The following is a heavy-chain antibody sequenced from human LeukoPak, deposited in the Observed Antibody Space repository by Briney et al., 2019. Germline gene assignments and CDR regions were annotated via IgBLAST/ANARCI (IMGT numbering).Heavy chain of an antibody. CDR3: ARAGGGVFDY. CDR1: GFTFSSCW. Sequence: GGSPRLSCVDSGFTFSSCWMSWVRQAPGKGLEWVANIKQDGSEKYYVDSVKGRFTISRDNAKNSLYLQMNSLRAEDTAVYYCARAGGGVFDYWGQGTLVTVSS. D-gene: IGHD3-16*01. CDR2: IKQDGSEK. V-gene: IGHV3-7*03. J-gene: IGHJ4*02.